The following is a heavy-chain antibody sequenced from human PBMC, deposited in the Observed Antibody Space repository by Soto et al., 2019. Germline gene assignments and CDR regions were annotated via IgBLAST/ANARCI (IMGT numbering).Heavy chain of an antibody. J-gene: IGHJ4*02. V-gene: IGHV4-4*02. D-gene: IGHD3-22*01. CDR1: GGSISSSNW. Sequence: QVQLQESGPGLVKPSGTLSLTCAVSGGSISSSNWWSWVRQSPGKGLEWIGEIHHSGSTNYNPSLKCRVTISVDKSKNQFSLQLSSVTAADTAVYYCASTYYSDTSGYYSLGDWGQGTPVTVSS. CDR2: IHHSGST. CDR3: ASTYYSDTSGYYSLGD.